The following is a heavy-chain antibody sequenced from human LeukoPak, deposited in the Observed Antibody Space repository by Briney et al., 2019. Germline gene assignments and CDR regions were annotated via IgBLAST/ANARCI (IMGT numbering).Heavy chain of an antibody. CDR2: ITDSDSGT. D-gene: IGHD6-13*01. Sequence: GGSLTLSCAASGFTLRSYAMSWVRQAPGKGLEWVSAITDSDSGTYYADSVKGRFTISRDNSKNTLYLQMNSLRAEDTAVYYCAKAYGYSSSWTSNYYFYGLDVWGQGTTVTVSS. CDR3: AKAYGYSSSWTSNYYFYGLDV. CDR1: GFTLRSYA. V-gene: IGHV3-23*01. J-gene: IGHJ6*02.